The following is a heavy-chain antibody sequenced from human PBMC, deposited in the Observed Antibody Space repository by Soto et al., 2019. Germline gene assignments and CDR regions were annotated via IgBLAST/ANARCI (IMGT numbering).Heavy chain of an antibody. J-gene: IGHJ5*02. D-gene: IGHD1-26*01. Sequence: QVQLGESGGGVVQPGRSLRLSCVASGFTFYNYGMHWVRQAPGKGLACVAAILPDGDIEHYPEAVKGRFTISRDNSMNTLYLQRNSVRSEGTAMYYCAKVGIVATTQMGWLDPWGQGTLVIVSS. CDR1: GFTFYNYG. V-gene: IGHV3-33*06. CDR3: AKVGIVATTQMGWLDP. CDR2: ILPDGDIE.